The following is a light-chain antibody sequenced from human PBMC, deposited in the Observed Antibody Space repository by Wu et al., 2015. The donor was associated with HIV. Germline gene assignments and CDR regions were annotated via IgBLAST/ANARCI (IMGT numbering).Light chain of an antibody. CDR2: AAS. CDR3: QQLNTYPLT. V-gene: IGKV1-9*01. Sequence: DIQLTQSPSFLSASVGDRVTITCRASQAISSYLAWYQQKPGQAPKLLIYAASTLQSGVPSRFSGSGSGTEFSLAISSLQPEDFATYYCQQLNTYPLTFGGGPRW. CDR1: QAISSY. J-gene: IGKJ4*01.